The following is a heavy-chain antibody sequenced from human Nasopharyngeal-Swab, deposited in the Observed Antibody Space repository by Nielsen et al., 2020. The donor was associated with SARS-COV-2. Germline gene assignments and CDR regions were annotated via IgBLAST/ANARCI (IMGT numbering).Heavy chain of an antibody. J-gene: IGHJ4*02. V-gene: IGHV3-74*01. CDR3: ARDRTDYDFWSHYYTYYLDF. Sequence: GGSLRLSCAASGFTFSSYWMHWVRQAPGKGLVWVSRINTDGSETGYADSVKFRFTISRDNAKNSLFLQMNSLRAEDTAVYYCARDRTDYDFWSHYYTYYLDFWGQGTLVTVSS. CDR1: GFTFSSYW. CDR2: INTDGSET. D-gene: IGHD3-3*01.